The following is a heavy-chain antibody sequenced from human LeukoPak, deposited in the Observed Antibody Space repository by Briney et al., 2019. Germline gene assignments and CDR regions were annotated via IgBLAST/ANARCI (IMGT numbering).Heavy chain of an antibody. CDR3: AREYDFWSGYPDYGMDV. J-gene: IGHJ6*02. CDR1: GYTFTSYG. CDR2: ISAYSGDT. Sequence: ASVKVSCKASGYTFTSYGISWVRQAPGQGLEWMGWISAYSGDTNYAQKLQGRVTMTTDTSTSTAYMELRSLRSDDTAVYYCAREYDFWSGYPDYGMDVWGQGTTVTVSS. V-gene: IGHV1-18*01. D-gene: IGHD3-3*01.